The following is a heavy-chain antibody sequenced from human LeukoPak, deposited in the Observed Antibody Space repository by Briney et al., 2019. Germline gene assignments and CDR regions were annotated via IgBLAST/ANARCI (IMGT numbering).Heavy chain of an antibody. CDR1: GGSISGYY. J-gene: IGHJ6*02. D-gene: IGHD3-16*01. CDR2: IHYSGRA. CDR3: VRFGVNYDMDV. V-gene: IGHV4-59*01. Sequence: SETLSLTCSVSGGSISGYYWTWVRQPPGKGLEWIGQIHYSGRADYNPSLKSRITMPVDTSRNQISLKLSSVTAADTAIYYCVRFGVNYDMDVWGQGTTVTVFS.